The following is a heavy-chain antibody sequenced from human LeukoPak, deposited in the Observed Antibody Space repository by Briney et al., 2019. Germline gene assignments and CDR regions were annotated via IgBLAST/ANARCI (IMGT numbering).Heavy chain of an antibody. J-gene: IGHJ6*04. CDR3: AKLARRYYYGSGRDGMDV. CDR1: GFTFSSYA. CDR2: ISGSGGST. Sequence: GGSLRLSCAASGFTFSSYAMSWVRQAPGKGLEWVSAISGSGGSTYYADSVKGRFTISRDNSKNTLYLQMSSLRAEDTAVYYCAKLARRYYYGSGRDGMDVWGKGTTVTVSS. V-gene: IGHV3-23*01. D-gene: IGHD3-10*01.